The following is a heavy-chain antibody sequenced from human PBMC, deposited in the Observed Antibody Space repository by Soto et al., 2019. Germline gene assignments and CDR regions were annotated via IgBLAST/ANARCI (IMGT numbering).Heavy chain of an antibody. Sequence: QVQLVQSGAEVKKPGSSVKVSCKASGGTFSSYAISWVRQAPGQGLEWMGGIIPIFGTANYAQKFQGRVTITADESTSTAYMELSSLRSEDTAAYYCAMGLYCSGGSCYGWFDPWGQGTLVTVSS. V-gene: IGHV1-69*01. J-gene: IGHJ5*02. D-gene: IGHD2-15*01. CDR3: AMGLYCSGGSCYGWFDP. CDR2: IIPIFGTA. CDR1: GGTFSSYA.